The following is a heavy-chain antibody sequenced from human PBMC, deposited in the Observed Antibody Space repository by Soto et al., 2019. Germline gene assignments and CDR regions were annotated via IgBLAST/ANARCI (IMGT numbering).Heavy chain of an antibody. CDR1: GDSISNSRW. V-gene: IGHV4-4*02. Sequence: QVQLQESGPGLVKPSGTLSLTCAVSGDSISNSRWWTWVRQPPGKGLEWIGDIFHSGDTNYNPSLKRRXXXSXXKSPNQFSLKVSSVTAADTAVYYCAYSTGWYRHDVWGQGTLVTVSS. CDR3: AYSTGWYRHDV. J-gene: IGHJ3*01. D-gene: IGHD6-19*01. CDR2: IFHSGDT.